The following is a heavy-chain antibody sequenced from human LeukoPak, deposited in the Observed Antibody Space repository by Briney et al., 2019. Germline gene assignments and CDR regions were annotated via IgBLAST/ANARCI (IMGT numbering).Heavy chain of an antibody. V-gene: IGHV1-18*01. CDR1: GYTFTSYS. Sequence: GASVKVSCKASGYTFTSYSINWVRQAPGQGLEWMGWISAYNGNTNYAQKLQGRVTMTTDTSTSTAYMELRSLKSDDTAVYYCARLSMVRGVTLDYWGQGTLVTVSS. D-gene: IGHD3-10*01. CDR2: ISAYNGNT. CDR3: ARLSMVRGVTLDY. J-gene: IGHJ4*02.